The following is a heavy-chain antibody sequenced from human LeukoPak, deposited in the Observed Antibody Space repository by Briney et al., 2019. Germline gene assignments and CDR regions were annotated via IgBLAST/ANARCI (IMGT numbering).Heavy chain of an antibody. CDR2: MNPNSGNT. Sequence: ASVKVSCKASGGTFSSYAINWVRQATGQGLEWMGWMNPNSGNTGYAQKFQGRVTMTRNTSISTAYMELSSLRSEDTAVYYCARGITMVRGVTHPDYWGQGTLVTVSS. D-gene: IGHD3-10*01. CDR3: ARGITMVRGVTHPDY. J-gene: IGHJ4*02. CDR1: GGTFSSYA. V-gene: IGHV1-8*02.